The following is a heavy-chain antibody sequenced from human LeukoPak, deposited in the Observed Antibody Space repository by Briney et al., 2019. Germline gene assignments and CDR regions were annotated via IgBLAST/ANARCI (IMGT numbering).Heavy chain of an antibody. V-gene: IGHV1-2*02. CDR2: INPNSGGT. Sequence: ASVKVSCKASVYTFTGYYMHWVRQAPGQGLEWMGWINPNSGGTNYAQKFQGRVTMTGDTSISTAYMELSRLRSDDTAVYYCARGRRYCSGGSCPEYFQHWGQGTLVTVSS. J-gene: IGHJ1*01. D-gene: IGHD2-15*01. CDR3: ARGRRYCSGGSCPEYFQH. CDR1: VYTFTGYY.